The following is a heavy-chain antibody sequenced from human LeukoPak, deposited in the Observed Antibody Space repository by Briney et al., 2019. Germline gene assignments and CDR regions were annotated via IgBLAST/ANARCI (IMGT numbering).Heavy chain of an antibody. J-gene: IGHJ6*03. Sequence: GGTLRLSCAASGFTFSSYGMSWVRQAPGKGLEWVSGINWNGGSTGYADSVKGRFTISRDNAKNSLYLQMNSLRAENTALYYCARGLSWVGATSYYYYYMDVWGKGTTVTVSS. CDR2: INWNGGST. D-gene: IGHD1-26*01. V-gene: IGHV3-20*04. CDR1: GFTFSSYG. CDR3: ARGLSWVGATSYYYYYMDV.